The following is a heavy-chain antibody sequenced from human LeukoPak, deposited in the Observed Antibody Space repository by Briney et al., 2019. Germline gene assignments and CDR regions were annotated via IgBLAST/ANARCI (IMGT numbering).Heavy chain of an antibody. Sequence: SETLSLTCTVSGGSISSGYYWGWIRQPPGKGLEWIGSIYHSGSTYYNPSLKSRVTISVDTSKNQFSLKLSSVTAADTAVYYCARQKPFSSSWYGDYWGQGTLVTVSS. J-gene: IGHJ4*02. CDR2: IYHSGST. CDR3: ARQKPFSSSWYGDY. V-gene: IGHV4-38-2*02. D-gene: IGHD6-13*01. CDR1: GGSISSGYY.